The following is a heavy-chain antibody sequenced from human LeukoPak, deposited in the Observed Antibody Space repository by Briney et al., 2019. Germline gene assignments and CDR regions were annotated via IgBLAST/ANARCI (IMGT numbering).Heavy chain of an antibody. CDR3: TRVEETATTAAIIRKYSYYYYYMDV. J-gene: IGHJ6*03. D-gene: IGHD4-11*01. CDR2: IKQDGSEK. CDR1: GFTFSSHW. V-gene: IGHV3-7*01. Sequence: GGSLRLSCAASGFTFSSHWMSWVRKAPGKGLEWVANIKQDGSEKHYVDSVKGRFTISRDNAKNSLYLQMSSLRAEDTAVYYCTRVEETATTAAIIRKYSYYYYYMDVWGKGNTVTVSS.